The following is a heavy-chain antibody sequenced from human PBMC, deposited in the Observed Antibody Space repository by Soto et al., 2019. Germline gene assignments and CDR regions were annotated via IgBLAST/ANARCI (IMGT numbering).Heavy chain of an antibody. CDR3: ARLGGSSYAFDI. CDR2: ISSSSSYT. J-gene: IGHJ3*02. D-gene: IGHD1-26*01. CDR1: GFTFSDYY. V-gene: IGHV3-11*05. Sequence: QVQLVESGGGLVKPGGSLRLSCAASGFTFSDYYMSWIRQAPGKGLEWVSYISSSSSYTNYADSVKGRFTISRDNAKNSLYLQMNSQRAEDTAVYYCARLGGSSYAFDIWGQGTMVTVSS.